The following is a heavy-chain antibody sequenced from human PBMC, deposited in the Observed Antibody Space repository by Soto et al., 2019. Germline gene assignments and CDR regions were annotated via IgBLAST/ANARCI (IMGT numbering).Heavy chain of an antibody. D-gene: IGHD3-3*01. CDR2: INAGNGNT. J-gene: IGHJ2*01. CDR1: GYTFTSYA. V-gene: IGHV1-3*01. CDR3: ARGGTIFGVPPDWYFDL. Sequence: QVQLVQSGAEVKKPGASVKVSCKASGYTFTSYAMHWVRQAPGQRLEWMGWINAGNGNTKYSQKFQGRVTITRDTSASTGYMELSSLRSEDTAVYYCARGGTIFGVPPDWYFDLWGRGTLVTVSS.